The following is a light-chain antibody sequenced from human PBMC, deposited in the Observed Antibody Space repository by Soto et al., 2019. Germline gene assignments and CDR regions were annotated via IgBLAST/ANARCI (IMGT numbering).Light chain of an antibody. CDR2: GAS. CDR1: QSVSSSY. V-gene: IGKV3-20*01. J-gene: IGKJ4*01. Sequence: EIVLTQSPGTLSLSPGERATLSCRASQSVSSSYLAWYQQKPGQAPRLLIYGASTRATGIPDRFSGSGSGTDFTISISSLENEDFALYYCQQYGSTPLYFGGGTKVESK. CDR3: QQYGSTPLY.